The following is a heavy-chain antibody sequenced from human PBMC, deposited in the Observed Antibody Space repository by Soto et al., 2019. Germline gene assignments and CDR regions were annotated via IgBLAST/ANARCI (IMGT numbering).Heavy chain of an antibody. CDR2: IYYSGST. V-gene: IGHV4-59*08. Sequence: SETLSLTCTVSGGSISSYYWSWIRQPPGKGLEWIGYIYYSGSTNYNPSLKSRVNKSVDTSKNQFSLKLSSVTAADTAVNYCTRLGVLGIVDTAMVTYYYYYYMDVWGKGTTVTVSS. CDR3: TRLGVLGIVDTAMVTYYYYYYMDV. J-gene: IGHJ6*03. D-gene: IGHD5-18*01. CDR1: GGSISSYY.